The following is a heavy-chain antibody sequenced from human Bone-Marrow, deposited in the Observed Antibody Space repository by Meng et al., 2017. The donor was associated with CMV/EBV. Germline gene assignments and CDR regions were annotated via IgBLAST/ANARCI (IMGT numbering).Heavy chain of an antibody. V-gene: IGHV4-39*07. CDR3: ARVGAVGSSTPKDV. CDR2: IYYSGST. Sequence: GSLRLSCTVSGGSISSSSYYWGWIRQPPGKGLEGIGSIYYSGSTYYNPSLKSRVTISVDTSKNQFSLKLSSVTAADTAVYYCARVGAVGSSTPKDVWGQGTTVTVSS. J-gene: IGHJ6*02. CDR1: GGSISSSSYY. D-gene: IGHD2-2*01.